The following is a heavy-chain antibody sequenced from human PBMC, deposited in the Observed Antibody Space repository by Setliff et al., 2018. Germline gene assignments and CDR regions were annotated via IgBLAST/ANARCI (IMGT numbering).Heavy chain of an antibody. J-gene: IGHJ5*02. Sequence: ASVKVSCKTSGFAFPNFGFSWVRQAPGQGLEWMGWINPNSGDTHSAQKFQGRVTMTRDTSINTAYMELSSLTSDDTAFYYCVRSGKFGMRFWFDQWGQGTLVTVSS. V-gene: IGHV1-2*02. CDR2: INPNSGDT. CDR3: VRSGKFGMRFWFDQ. CDR1: GFAFPNFG. D-gene: IGHD1-26*01.